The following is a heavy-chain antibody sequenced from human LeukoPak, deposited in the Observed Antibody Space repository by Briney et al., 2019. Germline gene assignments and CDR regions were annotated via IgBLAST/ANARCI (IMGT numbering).Heavy chain of an antibody. J-gene: IGHJ6*03. D-gene: IGHD4-11*01. Sequence: GGSLRLSCAASGFTFSTYNMNWVRQAPGKGLEWVSYISNSSSSIYYADSVKGRFTISRDNAKNLLYLQMNSLRAEDTAVYYCARDYPYSYYMNVWGNGTTVTVSS. CDR2: ISNSSSSI. V-gene: IGHV3-21*05. CDR3: ARDYPYSYYMNV. CDR1: GFTFSTYN.